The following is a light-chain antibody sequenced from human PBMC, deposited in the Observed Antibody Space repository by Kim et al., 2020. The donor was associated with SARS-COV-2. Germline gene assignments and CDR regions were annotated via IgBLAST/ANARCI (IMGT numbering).Light chain of an antibody. J-gene: IGKJ2*01. Sequence: PGERATPSCRASQSVSSSYLAWYQQKPGQAPRLLIYGASSRATGIPDRFSGSGSGTDFTLTISRLEPEDFAVYYCQQYGSSPLYTFGQGTKLEIK. V-gene: IGKV3-20*01. CDR3: QQYGSSPLYT. CDR1: QSVSSSY. CDR2: GAS.